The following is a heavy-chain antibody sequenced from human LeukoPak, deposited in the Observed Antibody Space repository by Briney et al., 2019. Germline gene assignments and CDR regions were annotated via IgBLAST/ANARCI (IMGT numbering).Heavy chain of an antibody. D-gene: IGHD6-19*01. Sequence: SETLSLTCTVSGGSTSSYYWSWIRQPPGKGLEWIGYIYYSGSTNYNPSLKSRVTISVDTSKNQFSLKLSSVTAADTAVYYCARGPIAVAAPDYWGQGTLVTVSS. CDR1: GGSTSSYY. J-gene: IGHJ4*02. V-gene: IGHV4-59*01. CDR2: IYYSGST. CDR3: ARGPIAVAAPDY.